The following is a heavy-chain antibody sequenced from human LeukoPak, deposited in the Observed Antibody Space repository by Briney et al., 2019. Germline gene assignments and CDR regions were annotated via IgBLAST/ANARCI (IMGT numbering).Heavy chain of an antibody. CDR2: IRYDGSNK. V-gene: IGHV3-30*02. CDR3: AKDLEEGLWFGELLLPSFDY. CDR1: GFTFSSYT. J-gene: IGHJ4*02. D-gene: IGHD3-10*01. Sequence: PGGSLRLSCETSGFTFSSYTMNWVRQAPGKGLEWVAFIRYDGSNKYYADSVKGRFTISRDNSKNTLYLQMNSLRAEDTAVYYCAKDLEEGLWFGELLLPSFDYWGQGTLVTVSS.